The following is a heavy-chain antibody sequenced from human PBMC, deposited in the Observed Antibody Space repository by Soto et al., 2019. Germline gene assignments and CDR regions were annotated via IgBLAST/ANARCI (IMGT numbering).Heavy chain of an antibody. V-gene: IGHV1-69*12. D-gene: IGHD2-21*01. CDR1: GGTFGNTA. Sequence: QVQLVQSGAEVKEPGSSVNVSCKTSGGTFGNTAVTWVRQVPGQGLEWIGGIVPLFGTANYAQKFRGRVMIPADQSARTAYMDLSSLRSDATAIYSCARAGDPGYSVWSRPLGGRRFDPWGQGTLVTVSS. J-gene: IGHJ5*02. CDR2: IVPLFGTA. CDR3: ARAGDPGYSVWSRPLGGRRFDP.